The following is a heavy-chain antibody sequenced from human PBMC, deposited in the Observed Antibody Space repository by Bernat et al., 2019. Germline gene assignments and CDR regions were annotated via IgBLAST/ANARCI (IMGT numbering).Heavy chain of an antibody. CDR2: ISAYNGDT. Sequence: QVQLVQSGAEVKKPGASVKVSCRAAGYTFTTYGLNWVRQAPGQGLEWMGWISAYNGDTNYAQKLQGRVTMTTDASTNTAYMELRGLRSDDTAVYYCARDVIAARLGWFDPWGQGTLVTVSS. V-gene: IGHV1-18*01. CDR1: GYTFTTYG. D-gene: IGHD6-6*01. CDR3: ARDVIAARLGWFDP. J-gene: IGHJ5*02.